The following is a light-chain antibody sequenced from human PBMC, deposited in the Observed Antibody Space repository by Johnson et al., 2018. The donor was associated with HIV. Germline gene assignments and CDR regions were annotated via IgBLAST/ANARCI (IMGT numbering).Light chain of an antibody. J-gene: IGLJ1*01. CDR1: NSNIGNNY. CDR3: GTWDTSLSAGGV. V-gene: IGLV1-51*01. Sequence: QSVLTQPPSVSAAPGQKVTISCSGSNSNIGNNYVSWYQHFPETAPKLLIYDNNKRPSGIPDRFSGSKSGTSATLGITGLQTGDEADYYCGTWDTSLSAGGVFGSGTKVTVL. CDR2: DNN.